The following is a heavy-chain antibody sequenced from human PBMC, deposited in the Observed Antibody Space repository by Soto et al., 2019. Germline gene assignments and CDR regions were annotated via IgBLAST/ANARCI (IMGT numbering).Heavy chain of an antibody. V-gene: IGHV4-59*12. CDR2: IYYSGST. D-gene: IGHD3-22*01. CDR1: GGSISSYY. J-gene: IGHJ4*02. Sequence: ETLSLTCTVSGGSISSYYWSWIRQPPGKGLEWIGYIYYSGSTNYNPSLKSRVTISVDTSKNQFSLKLSSVTAADTAVYYCARVGRYYDSGVWGGYFEYWGQGALVTVSS. CDR3: ARVGRYYDSGVWGGYFEY.